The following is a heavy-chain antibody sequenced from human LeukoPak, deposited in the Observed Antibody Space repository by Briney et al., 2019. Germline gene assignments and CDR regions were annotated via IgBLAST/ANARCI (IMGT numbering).Heavy chain of an antibody. V-gene: IGHV1-8*03. D-gene: IGHD3-10*01. CDR1: GYTFTSYD. Sequence: GASVKVSCKASGYTFTSYDINWVRQATGQGLEWMGWMNPKSGTTGYAQKFQGRVTITRNTSTNTSYLEVNNLKSADTAVYYCARAEGDSTWFGWFDAWGQGTLVTVS. CDR3: ARAEGDSTWFGWFDA. J-gene: IGHJ5*02. CDR2: MNPKSGTT.